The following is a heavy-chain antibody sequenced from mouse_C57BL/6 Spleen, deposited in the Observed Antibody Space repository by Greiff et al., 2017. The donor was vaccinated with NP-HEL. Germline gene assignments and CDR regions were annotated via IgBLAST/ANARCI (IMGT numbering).Heavy chain of an antibody. D-gene: IGHD1-1*01. CDR3: ARVLYYGSSYNYAMDY. J-gene: IGHJ4*01. CDR1: GYSITSGYY. V-gene: IGHV3-6*01. CDR2: ISYDGSN. Sequence: ESGPGLVKPSQSLSLTCSVTGYSITSGYYWNWIRQFPGNKLEWMGYISYDGSNNYNPSLKNRISITRDTSKNQFFLKLNSVTTEDTATYYCARVLYYGSSYNYAMDYWGQGTSVTVSS.